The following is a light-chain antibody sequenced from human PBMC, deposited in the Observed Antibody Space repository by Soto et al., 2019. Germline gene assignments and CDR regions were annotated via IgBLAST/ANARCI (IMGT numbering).Light chain of an antibody. V-gene: IGKV1-39*01. CDR1: QSIATH. J-gene: IGKJ4*01. CDR2: GAS. CDR3: QQDYGSPLT. Sequence: DIQMTQSPSSLSASVGDRVTLTCRASQSIATHLNWYQHRPGKAPELVIYGASNLQSGVPSRFRGSGSGTDFFLTINSLQPEDVATYYCQQDYGSPLTFGGGTKVE.